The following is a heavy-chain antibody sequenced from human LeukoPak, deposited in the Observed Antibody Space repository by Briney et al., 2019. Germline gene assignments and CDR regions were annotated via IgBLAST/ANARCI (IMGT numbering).Heavy chain of an antibody. D-gene: IGHD1-26*01. CDR3: AKEEVQWELRFDY. CDR2: IRYDGSNK. V-gene: IGHV3-30*02. Sequence: SGGSLRLSCAASGFTFSSYGMHWVRQAPGKGLEWVAFIRYDGSNKYYADSVKGRFTISRDNSKNTLYLQMNSLRAEDTAVYYCAKEEVQWELRFDYWGQGTLVTVPS. CDR1: GFTFSSYG. J-gene: IGHJ4*02.